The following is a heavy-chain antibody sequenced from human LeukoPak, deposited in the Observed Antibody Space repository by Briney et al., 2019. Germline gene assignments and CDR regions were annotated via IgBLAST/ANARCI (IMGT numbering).Heavy chain of an antibody. CDR1: GGSISSSSYY. CDR2: IYYSGRT. V-gene: IGHV4-39*01. Sequence: SETLSLTCTVSGGSISSSSYYWGWIRQPPGKGLEWIGSIYYSGRTYYNPSLKSRVTISVATSKNQFSLKLSSVTAADTAVYYCARRGLENWFDPWGQGTLVTVSS. D-gene: IGHD1-1*01. CDR3: ARRGLENWFDP. J-gene: IGHJ5*02.